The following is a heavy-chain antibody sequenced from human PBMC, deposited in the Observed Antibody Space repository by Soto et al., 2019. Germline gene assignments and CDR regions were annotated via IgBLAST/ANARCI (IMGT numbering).Heavy chain of an antibody. Sequence: PSETLSLTWTVSGGSLSSGAYCWSWIRQHPGKGLEWIGYIYHSGSTYYNPSLKSRVTISVDRSKNQFSLKLSSVTAADTAVYYCARAKGELRLFDYWGQGTLVTVSS. J-gene: IGHJ4*02. CDR3: ARAKGELRLFDY. CDR1: GGSLSSGAYC. CDR2: IYHSGST. V-gene: IGHV4-30-2*01. D-gene: IGHD1-26*01.